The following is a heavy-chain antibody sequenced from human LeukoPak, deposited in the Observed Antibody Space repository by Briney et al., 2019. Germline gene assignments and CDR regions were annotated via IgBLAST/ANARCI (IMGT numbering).Heavy chain of an antibody. V-gene: IGHV1-18*01. D-gene: IGHD1-14*01. CDR1: GYTFTNYG. J-gene: IGHJ6*02. Sequence: ASVKVSCKASGYTFTNYGIRWVRQAPGQGLERMGWISGYNGNTNYTQKLQGRVTMTTVTSTSTAYMEVRSLRSDDTAVYYCARDVGNLFGMDAWGQGTTVTVSS. CDR3: ARDVGNLFGMDA. CDR2: ISGYNGNT.